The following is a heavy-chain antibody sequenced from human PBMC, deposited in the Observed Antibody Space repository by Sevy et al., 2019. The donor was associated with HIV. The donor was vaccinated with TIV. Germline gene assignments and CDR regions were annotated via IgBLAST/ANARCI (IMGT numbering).Heavy chain of an antibody. V-gene: IGHV3-30*18. CDR1: GFIFDDYG. J-gene: IGHJ6*02. CDR2: ISHDGGKK. CDR3: TKDPPVYGDFPYGMDV. Sequence: GGSLRLSCVGSGFIFDDYGMHWVRQAPGKGLEWVALISHDGGKKYYADSVKGRFTISRDNFKNTLYLQMNTLRRDDTAAYFCTKDPPVYGDFPYGMDVWGQGNGHRLL. D-gene: IGHD4-17*01.